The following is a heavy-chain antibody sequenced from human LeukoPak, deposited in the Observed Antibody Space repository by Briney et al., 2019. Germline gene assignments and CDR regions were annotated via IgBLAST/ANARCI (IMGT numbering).Heavy chain of an antibody. D-gene: IGHD3-22*01. J-gene: IGHJ3*02. Sequence: SVKVSCKASGGTFSSYAISWVRQAPGQGLEWMGGIIPIFGTANYAQKFQGRVTITADESTSTAYMELSSLRSEDTAVYYCARDRGRSYYDSSGYYGPPAFDIWGQGTMVTVSS. CDR1: GGTFSSYA. CDR2: IIPIFGTA. CDR3: ARDRGRSYYDSSGYYGPPAFDI. V-gene: IGHV1-69*13.